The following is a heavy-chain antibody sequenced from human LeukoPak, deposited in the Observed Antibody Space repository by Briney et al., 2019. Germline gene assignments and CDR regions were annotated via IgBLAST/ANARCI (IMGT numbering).Heavy chain of an antibody. J-gene: IGHJ4*02. CDR3: ARDTGTVVDY. V-gene: IGHV4-59*01. D-gene: IGHD4-23*01. CDR1: GGSISTYY. Sequence: PSETLSLTCTFSGGSISTYYWSWIRQPPGKGLEWIGYIYYSGSTNYNPSLKSRVTTSVDTSKNQFSLKLSSVTAADTAVYYCARDTGTVVDYWGQGTLVTVSS. CDR2: IYYSGST.